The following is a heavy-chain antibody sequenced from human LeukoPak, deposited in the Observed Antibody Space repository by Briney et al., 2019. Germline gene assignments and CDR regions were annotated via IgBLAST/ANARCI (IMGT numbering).Heavy chain of an antibody. Sequence: GRSLRLSCAASGFTFTNYAMHWVRQAPGKGLEWVAVIWDDGGNKFYADSVKGRFTISRDNSKNTLYLQMNSLRAEDTAVYYCARESFAFDIWGQGTMVTVSS. D-gene: IGHD3-10*01. CDR1: GFTFTNYA. CDR2: IWDDGGNK. J-gene: IGHJ3*02. V-gene: IGHV3-33*01. CDR3: ARESFAFDI.